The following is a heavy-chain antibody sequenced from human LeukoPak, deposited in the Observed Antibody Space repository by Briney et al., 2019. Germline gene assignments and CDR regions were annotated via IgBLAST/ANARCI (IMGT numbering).Heavy chain of an antibody. CDR2: IHRSGST. J-gene: IGHJ4*02. CDR3: ASEFMVRGVRADY. Sequence: PSETLSLTCVVSGGSISSGGYSWSWIRQPPGKGLEWIGYIHRSGSTYYNPSLKSRVTISVDRSKNQFSLKLSSVTAADTAAYYCASEFMVRGVRADYWGQGTLVTVSS. D-gene: IGHD3-10*01. CDR1: GGSISSGGYS. V-gene: IGHV4-30-2*01.